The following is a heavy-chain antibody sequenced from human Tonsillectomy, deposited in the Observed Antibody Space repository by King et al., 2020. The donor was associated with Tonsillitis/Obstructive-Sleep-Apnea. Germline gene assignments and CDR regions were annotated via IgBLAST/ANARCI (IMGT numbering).Heavy chain of an antibody. CDR1: GYTLTELS. D-gene: IGHD3-3*01. CDR3: ATETIFGVVIKRFDAFDI. J-gene: IGHJ3*02. V-gene: IGHV1-24*01. Sequence: QLVQSGAEVKKPGASVKVSCKVSGYTLTELSMHWVRQSPGKGLEWMGGFDPEDVETIYAQRFQGRVTMTEDTSTDTAYMELRSLRSEDTAVYYCATETIFGVVIKRFDAFDIWGQGTMVTVSS. CDR2: FDPEDVET.